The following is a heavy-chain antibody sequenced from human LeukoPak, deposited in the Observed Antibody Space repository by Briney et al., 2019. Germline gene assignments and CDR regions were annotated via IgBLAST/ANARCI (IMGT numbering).Heavy chain of an antibody. D-gene: IGHD3-22*01. CDR2: IYYSGST. CDR3: AREGEYYYDSSGQDY. J-gene: IGHJ4*02. Sequence: SQTLSLTCTVSGGSISSGDYYRSWIRPPPGKGLEWIGYIYYSGSTYYNPSLKSRVTISVDTSKNQFSLKLSSVAAADTAVYYCAREGEYYYDSSGQDYWGQGTLVTVSS. CDR1: GGSISSGDYY. V-gene: IGHV4-30-4*08.